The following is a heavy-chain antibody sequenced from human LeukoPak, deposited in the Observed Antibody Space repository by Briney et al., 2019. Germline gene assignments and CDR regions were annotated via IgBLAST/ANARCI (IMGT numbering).Heavy chain of an antibody. CDR1: GGSISSYY. V-gene: IGHV4-59*12. CDR2: IYYSGYT. Sequence: SETLSLTCTVSGGSISSYYWSWIRQPPGKGLEYIGYIYYSGYTNYNPSLKSRVTISVDTSKNQFSLKLSSVTAADTAVYYCATDSWSRDAFDIWGQGTMVTVSS. CDR3: ATDSWSRDAFDI. D-gene: IGHD3-22*01. J-gene: IGHJ3*02.